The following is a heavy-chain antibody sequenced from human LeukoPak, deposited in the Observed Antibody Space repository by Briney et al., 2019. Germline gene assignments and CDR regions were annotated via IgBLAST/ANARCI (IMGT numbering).Heavy chain of an antibody. CDR2: IYPGDSDT. V-gene: IGHV5-51*01. D-gene: IGHD6-19*01. CDR1: GYSFTSYW. Sequence: GGSLRLSCKGSGYSFTSYWIGWVRQMPGKGLEWMGIIYPGDSDTRYSPSFQGQVTISADKSISTAYLQWSSLKASDTAMYYCARSTQWLVPYYFDYWGQGILVTVSS. CDR3: ARSTQWLVPYYFDY. J-gene: IGHJ4*02.